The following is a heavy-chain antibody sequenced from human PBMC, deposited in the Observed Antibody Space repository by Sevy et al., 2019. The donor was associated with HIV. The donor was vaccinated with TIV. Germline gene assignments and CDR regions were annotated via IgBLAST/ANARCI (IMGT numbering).Heavy chain of an antibody. CDR2: ISSSSSYI. CDR1: VFTFSSYS. V-gene: IGHV3-21*01. Sequence: GGSLRLSCAASVFTFSSYSMNWVRQAPGKGLEWVSSISSSSSYIYYADSVKGRFTISRDNAKNSLYLQMNSLRAEDTAVYYCARDLQFGLSTFDYWGQGTLVTVSS. D-gene: IGHD3-10*01. J-gene: IGHJ4*02. CDR3: ARDLQFGLSTFDY.